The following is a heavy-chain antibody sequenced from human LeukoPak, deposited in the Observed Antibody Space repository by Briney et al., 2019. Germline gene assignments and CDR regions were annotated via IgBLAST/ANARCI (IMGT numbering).Heavy chain of an antibody. CDR2: ISWNSGSI. J-gene: IGHJ4*02. Sequence: GGSLRLSCAASGFTFDDYAMHWVRQAPGKGLEWVSGISWNSGSIGYADSVKGRFTISRDNAKNSLYLQMNSLRAEDTALYYCAKDMGSGWYGPFDYWGQGTLVTVSS. D-gene: IGHD6-19*01. CDR1: GFTFDDYA. CDR3: AKDMGSGWYGPFDY. V-gene: IGHV3-9*01.